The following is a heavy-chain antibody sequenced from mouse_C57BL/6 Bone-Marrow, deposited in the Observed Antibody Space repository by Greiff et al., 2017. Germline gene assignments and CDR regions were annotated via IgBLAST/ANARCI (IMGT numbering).Heavy chain of an antibody. J-gene: IGHJ4*01. CDR3: ARFKTTVVALYAMDY. Sequence: DVQLVESGPGLAKPSQTLSLTCSVTGYSITSDYWNWIRKFPGNKLEYMGYISYSGSTYYNPSLKSRISITRDTSKNQYYLQLNSVTTEDTATYYCARFKTTVVALYAMDYWGQGTSVTVSS. CDR2: ISYSGST. CDR1: GYSITSDY. V-gene: IGHV3-8*01. D-gene: IGHD1-1*01.